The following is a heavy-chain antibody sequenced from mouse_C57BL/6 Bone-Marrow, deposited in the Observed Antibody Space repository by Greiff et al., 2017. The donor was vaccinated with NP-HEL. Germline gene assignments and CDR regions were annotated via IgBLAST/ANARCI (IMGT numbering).Heavy chain of an antibody. Sequence: VQLQQSGPELVKPGASVKISCTASGYTFTDYYMNWVKQSHGKSLEWIGDINPNNGGTSYNQKFKGKATLTVDKSSSTAYMELRSLTSEDSAVYYCARSLLLRSLFAYWGQGTLVTVSA. V-gene: IGHV1-26*01. CDR1: GYTFTDYY. CDR3: ARSLLLRSLFAY. D-gene: IGHD1-1*01. CDR2: INPNNGGT. J-gene: IGHJ3*01.